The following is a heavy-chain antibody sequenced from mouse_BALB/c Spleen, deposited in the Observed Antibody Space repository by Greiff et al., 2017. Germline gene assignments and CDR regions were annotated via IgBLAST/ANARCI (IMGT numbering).Heavy chain of an antibody. V-gene: IGHV10-1*02. CDR3: VRDYDRYYFDY. D-gene: IGHD2-12*01. J-gene: IGHJ2*01. CDR1: GFTFNTYA. CDR2: IRSKSNNYAT. Sequence: GGGLVQPKGSLKLSCAASGFTFNTYAMIWVRQAPGKGLEWVSRIRSKSNNYATYYADSVKDRFTISSDDSQSMLYLQMNNLKTEDTAMYYCVRDYDRYYFDYWGQGTTLTVSS.